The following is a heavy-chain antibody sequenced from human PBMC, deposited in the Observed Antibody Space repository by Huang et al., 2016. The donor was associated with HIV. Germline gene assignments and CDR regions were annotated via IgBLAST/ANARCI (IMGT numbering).Heavy chain of an antibody. CDR3: ARHREGIGGAGRWVWFDP. J-gene: IGHJ5*02. CDR2: IYFSGTT. V-gene: IGHV4-39*01. CDR1: GCSISSDTYY. D-gene: IGHD6-13*01. Sequence: QVQLQESGPGLVKPSETLSLACSVSGCSISSDTYYWGWIRPRPGEGLEWIGSIYFSGTTYYTPSLGSRVTISVDPSKNRFSLRLTSVTAADTAIYYCARHREGIGGAGRWVWFDPWGQGTRVIVSS.